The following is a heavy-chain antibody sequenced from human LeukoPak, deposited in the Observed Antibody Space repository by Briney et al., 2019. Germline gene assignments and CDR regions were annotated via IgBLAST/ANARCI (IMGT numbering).Heavy chain of an antibody. CDR1: GYTFTGYY. J-gene: IGHJ6*02. D-gene: IGHD2-2*01. CDR2: INPNSGGT. CDR3: ARDIVVVPPPYYYYYGMDV. Sequence: ASVKVSCKASGYTFTGYYMHWVRQAPGQGLEWMGWINPNSGGTNYAQKFQGRVTMTRDTSISTAYMELRSLRSDDTAVYYCARDIVVVPPPYYYYYGMDVWGQGTTVTVS. V-gene: IGHV1-2*02.